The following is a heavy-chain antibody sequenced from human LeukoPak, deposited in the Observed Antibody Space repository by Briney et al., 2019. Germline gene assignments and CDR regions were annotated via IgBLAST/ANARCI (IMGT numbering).Heavy chain of an antibody. J-gene: IGHJ1*01. V-gene: IGHV4-39*07. CDR3: ARDRDLSFQH. Sequence: PSETLSLTCTVSGGSISSSSYYWAWIRQPPGKGLEWIGSIYYTGSTYFNPSLRTRVTISVDTSKNQFSLKLSSVTAADTAVYYCARDRDLSFQHWGQGTLVTVSS. CDR1: GGSISSSSYY. CDR2: IYYTGST. D-gene: IGHD3-10*01.